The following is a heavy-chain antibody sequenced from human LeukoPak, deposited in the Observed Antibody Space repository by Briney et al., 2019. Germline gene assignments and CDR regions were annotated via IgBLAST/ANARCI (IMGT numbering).Heavy chain of an antibody. V-gene: IGHV3-23*01. Sequence: PGGSLRLSCAASGFTFSNYAMSWVRQAPGKGLEWVSCINGRSDRTYYADSVKGRFTISRDNSKNTLSLQVNSLRAEDTAVYYCANHYDDFTSFFDSWGQGTVVTVSS. CDR2: INGRSDRT. CDR3: ANHYDDFTSFFDS. J-gene: IGHJ4*02. D-gene: IGHD4-17*01. CDR1: GFTFSNYA.